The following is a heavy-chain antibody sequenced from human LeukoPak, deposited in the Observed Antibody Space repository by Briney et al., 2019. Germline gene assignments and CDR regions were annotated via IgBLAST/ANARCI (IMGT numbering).Heavy chain of an antibody. J-gene: IGHJ1*01. D-gene: IGHD6-19*01. CDR3: AKDTALAAVGSLHH. Sequence: GGSLRLSCAASGFTFSSYSMNWVRQAPGKGLEWVSAIGGSGRSTYYADSVRGRFTISRDNSKNTLYLQMSSLRAEDSAVYYCAKDTALAAVGSLHHWGQGTLVTVPS. CDR1: GFTFSSYS. CDR2: IGGSGRST. V-gene: IGHV3-23*01.